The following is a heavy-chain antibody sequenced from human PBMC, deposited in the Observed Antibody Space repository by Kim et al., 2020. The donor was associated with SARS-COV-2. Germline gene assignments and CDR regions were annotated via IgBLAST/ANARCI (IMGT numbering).Heavy chain of an antibody. V-gene: IGHV3-48*03. D-gene: IGHD1-1*01. J-gene: IGHJ6*02. CDR3: ARGSWNDVSFYYYYGMDV. Sequence: GGSLRLSCAASGFTFSSYEMNWVRQAPGKGLEWVSYISSSGSTIYYADSVKGRFTISRDNAKNSLYLQMNSLRAEDTAVYYCARGSWNDVSFYYYYGMDVWGQGTTVTVSS. CDR1: GFTFSSYE. CDR2: ISSSGSTI.